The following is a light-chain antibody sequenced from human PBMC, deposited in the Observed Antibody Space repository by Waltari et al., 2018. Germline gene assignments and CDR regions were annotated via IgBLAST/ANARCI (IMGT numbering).Light chain of an antibody. V-gene: IGLV2-14*01. J-gene: IGLJ2*01. CDR1: SRDIGGYNY. CDR2: DVS. CDR3: NSYTSSSTLV. Sequence: QSALTQPASVSGSPGQSITISCTGTSRDIGGYNYISWYQQHPGKAPKLMIYDVSKRPSGVSFRFSGSKSGNSASLTVSGLQAEDEADYYCNSYTSSSTLVFGGGTKLTIL.